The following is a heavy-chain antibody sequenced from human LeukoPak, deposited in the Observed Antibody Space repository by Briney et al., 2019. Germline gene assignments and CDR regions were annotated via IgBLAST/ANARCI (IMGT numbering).Heavy chain of an antibody. CDR1: GFTFNNYW. Sequence: GGSLRLSCVASGFTFNNYWMDWVRQAPGKGLEWVASIKPDGSQKDYVDSVKGRFTISRDNGKNSLYLQLNSLRAEDTAVYYCAMKAVPRPRLHDAFDFWGQGTVVSVSS. CDR2: IKPDGSQK. D-gene: IGHD5-24*01. V-gene: IGHV3-7*03. J-gene: IGHJ3*01. CDR3: AMKAVPRPRLHDAFDF.